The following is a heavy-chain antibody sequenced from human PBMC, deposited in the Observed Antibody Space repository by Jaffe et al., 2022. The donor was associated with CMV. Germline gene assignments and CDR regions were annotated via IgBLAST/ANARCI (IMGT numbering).Heavy chain of an antibody. CDR1: GFTFGDYA. V-gene: IGHV3-49*04. D-gene: IGHD3-22*01. J-gene: IGHJ4*02. CDR2: IRSKAYGGTT. CDR3: TRVGSGYYPWYFDY. Sequence: EVQLVESGGGLVQPGRSLRLSCTASGFTFGDYAMSWVRQAPGKGLEWVGFIRSKAYGGTTEYAASVKGRFTISRDDSKSIAYLQMNSLKTEDTAVYYCTRVGSGYYPWYFDYWGQGTLVTVSS.